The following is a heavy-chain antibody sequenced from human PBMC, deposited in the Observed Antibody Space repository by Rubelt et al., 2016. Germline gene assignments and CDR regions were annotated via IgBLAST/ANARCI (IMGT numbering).Heavy chain of an antibody. Sequence: QITLKESGPTLVQPTQPLTLTCTFSGFSLRRSGVGVSWIRPPPGRALAWLGGIYWNDDKRFINSLKNRRNITKDTSKNQVVLTMTKMEPVETARYYCVHLGGYPYGLYFDYWGQGTLVTDSS. J-gene: IGHJ4*02. CDR2: IYWNDDK. D-gene: IGHD5-18*01. V-gene: IGHV2-5*01. CDR3: VHLGGYPYGLYFDY. CDR1: GFSLRRSGVG.